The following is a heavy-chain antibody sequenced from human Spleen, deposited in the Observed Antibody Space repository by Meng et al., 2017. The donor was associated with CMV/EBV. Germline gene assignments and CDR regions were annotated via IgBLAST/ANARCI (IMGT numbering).Heavy chain of an antibody. Sequence: SETLSLTCAVYGGSFSGYYWSWIRQPPGKGLEWIGEINHSGSTNYNPSLKSRVTISVDKSKNQFSLKLSSVTAADTAVYYCARGTYSSSWYLRSGMDVWGQGTTVTVSS. CDR1: GGSFSGYY. CDR3: ARGTYSSSWYLRSGMDV. J-gene: IGHJ6*02. V-gene: IGHV4-34*01. D-gene: IGHD6-13*01. CDR2: INHSGST.